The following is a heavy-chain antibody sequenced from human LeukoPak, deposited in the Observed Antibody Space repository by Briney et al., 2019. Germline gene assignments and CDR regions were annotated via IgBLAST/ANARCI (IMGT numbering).Heavy chain of an antibody. D-gene: IGHD2-2*01. CDR2: IIPIFGTA. CDR1: GGTFSSYA. V-gene: IGHV1-69*13. J-gene: IGHJ6*04. CDR3: ARGYCSSTSCPYYYYYYGMDV. Sequence: ASVKVSCKASGGTFSSYAISWVRQAPGQGLEWMGGIIPIFGTANYAQKFQGRVTITADESTSTAYMELSSLRSKDTAVYYCARGYCSSTSCPYYYYYYGMDVWGKGTTVTVSS.